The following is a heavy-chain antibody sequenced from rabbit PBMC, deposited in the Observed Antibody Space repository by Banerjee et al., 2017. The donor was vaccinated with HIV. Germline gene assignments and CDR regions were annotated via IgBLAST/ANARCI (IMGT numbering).Heavy chain of an antibody. D-gene: IGHD8-1*01. V-gene: IGHV1S40*01. J-gene: IGHJ4*01. CDR2: IYVGSTTIT. CDR3: ARDYGGTRYWEL. CDR1: GFSFSSSYW. Sequence: QSLEESGVDLVTPGASLTLTCTASGFSFSSSYWRCWVRQAPGKGLEWIASIYVGSTTITYYASWAKGRFTISKTSSTTVTLQMTSLTAADTATYFCARDYGGTRYWELWGPGTLVTVS.